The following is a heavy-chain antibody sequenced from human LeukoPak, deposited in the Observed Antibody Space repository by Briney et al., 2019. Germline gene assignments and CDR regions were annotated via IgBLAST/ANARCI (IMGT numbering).Heavy chain of an antibody. CDR2: INPNSGGT. D-gene: IGHD4-17*01. CDR1: GSTFTGYY. CDR3: ARRGNYGDYFDY. J-gene: IGHJ4*02. V-gene: IGHV1-2*02. Sequence: ASVKVSCKASGSTFTGYYMHWVRQAPGQGLEWMGWINPNSGGTNYAQKFQRRVTMTRDTSISTAYMDLSRLRSDDTAVYYCARRGNYGDYFDYWGQGTLVTVSS.